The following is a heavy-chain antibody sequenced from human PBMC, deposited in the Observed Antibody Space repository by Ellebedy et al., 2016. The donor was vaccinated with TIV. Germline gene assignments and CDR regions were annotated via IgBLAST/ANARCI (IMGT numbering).Heavy chain of an antibody. CDR3: AREGAGDSYGYATDH. Sequence: GESLKISCSVSGLTFSSFYMNWVRQAPGKGLEWVSSISGSEAYTFYADSVKGRFTISRDNAKNTLYLQKNSLRAEDTAMYYCAREGAGDSYGYATDHWGQGTLVTVSS. CDR1: GLTFSSFY. D-gene: IGHD5-18*01. V-gene: IGHV3-21*01. J-gene: IGHJ1*01. CDR2: ISGSEAYT.